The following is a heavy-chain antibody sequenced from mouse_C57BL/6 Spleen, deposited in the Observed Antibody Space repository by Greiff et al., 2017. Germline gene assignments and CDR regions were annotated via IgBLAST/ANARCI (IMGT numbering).Heavy chain of an antibody. CDR1: GYSITSGYY. CDR3: ARDRQFAMDY. Sequence: ESGPGLVKPSQSLSLTCSVTGYSITSGYYWNWIRQFPGNKLEWMGYISYDGSNNYNPSLKNRISITRDTSKNQFFLKLNSVTTEDTATCYCARDRQFAMDYWGQGTSVTVSS. V-gene: IGHV3-6*01. J-gene: IGHJ4*01. CDR2: ISYDGSN. D-gene: IGHD3-2*01.